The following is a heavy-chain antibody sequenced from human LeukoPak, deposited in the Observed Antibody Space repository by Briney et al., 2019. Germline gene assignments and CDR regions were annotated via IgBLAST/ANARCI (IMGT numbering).Heavy chain of an antibody. CDR3: ARDFTDRYYYDSSGYYTDY. D-gene: IGHD3-22*01. Sequence: GGSLRLSCAASGFTFSSYWMSWVRQAPGKGLEWVANIKQDGSEKYYVDSVKGRFTISRDNAKNSLYLQMNSLRAEDTTVYYCARDFTDRYYYDSSGYYTDYWGQGTLVTVSS. CDR2: IKQDGSEK. CDR1: GFTFSSYW. J-gene: IGHJ4*02. V-gene: IGHV3-7*01.